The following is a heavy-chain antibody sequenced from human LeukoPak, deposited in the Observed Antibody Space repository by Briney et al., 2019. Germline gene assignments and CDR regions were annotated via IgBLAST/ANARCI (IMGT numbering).Heavy chain of an antibody. CDR2: INIEGSTT. CDR3: ISDHTGHDDY. D-gene: IGHD1-1*01. Sequence: GSLRLSCAASGFSLSSYWVHWVRQAPGKGLVWVSRINIEGSTTTYADSVKGRFTISRDNAKNTVSLQMNSLRGEDTAVYYCISDHTGHDDYWGQGTLVTVSS. J-gene: IGHJ4*02. V-gene: IGHV3-74*01. CDR1: GFSLSSYW.